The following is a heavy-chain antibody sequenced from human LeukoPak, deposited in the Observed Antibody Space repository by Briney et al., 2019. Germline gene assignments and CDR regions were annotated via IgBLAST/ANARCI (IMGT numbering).Heavy chain of an antibody. CDR2: ISGSGSTT. D-gene: IGHD3-10*01. J-gene: IGHJ4*02. CDR3: AKVGGSGSYGDY. CDR1: EFTFMSHV. V-gene: IGHV3-23*01. Sequence: GGSLRLSCAASEFTFMSHVMSWVRQAPGKGLEWVSAISGSGSTTHYADSVKGRFTISRDNSNNTLYLQMNSLRAEDTAVYYCAKVGGSGSYGDYWGQGTLVTVSS.